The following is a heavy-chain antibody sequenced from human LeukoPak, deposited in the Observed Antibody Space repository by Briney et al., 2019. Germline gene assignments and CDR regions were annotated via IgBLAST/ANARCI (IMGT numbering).Heavy chain of an antibody. Sequence: SETLSLTCTVSGGSISSGGYYWSWIRQHPGKGLEWIGYIYYSGSTYYNPSLKSRVTISVDTSKNQFSLKLFSVTAADTAVYYCARVYTGYDILTGYDVHEFDYWGQGTLVTVSS. J-gene: IGHJ4*02. CDR3: ARVYTGYDILTGYDVHEFDY. CDR1: GGSISSGGYY. CDR2: IYYSGST. D-gene: IGHD3-9*01. V-gene: IGHV4-31*03.